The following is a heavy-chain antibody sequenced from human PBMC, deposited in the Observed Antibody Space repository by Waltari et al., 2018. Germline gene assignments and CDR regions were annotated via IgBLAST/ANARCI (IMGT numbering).Heavy chain of an antibody. CDR2: VLGSGRT. CDR3: ARDRGRGLYLDT. D-gene: IGHD2-15*01. J-gene: IGHJ4*02. CDR1: GDSMSNNW. Sequence: QLQLQESGPGLVKPSGTLSLICAVSGDSMSNNWWSWVRQSPGKGLEWIGQVLGSGRTNYNPSFASRVNISLDTSTYQFALKMTSATAADTALYYCARDRGRGLYLDTWGPGTLVTVSP. V-gene: IGHV4-4*02.